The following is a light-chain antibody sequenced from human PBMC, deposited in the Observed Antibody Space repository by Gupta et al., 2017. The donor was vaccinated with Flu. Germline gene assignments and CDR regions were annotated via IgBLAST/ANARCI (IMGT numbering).Light chain of an antibody. J-gene: IGKJ2*01. CDR3: LQDYSYPYT. CDR1: QGIRND. V-gene: IGKV1-6*01. Sequence: AIQMTKSPSPLSASVGDRVTITCRASQGIRNDLGWYQQKPGKAPKLLIYGASSLQSGVPSRFSGSGSGTDFTLTISSLQPEDFATYYCLQDYSYPYTFGQGTKLEIK. CDR2: GAS.